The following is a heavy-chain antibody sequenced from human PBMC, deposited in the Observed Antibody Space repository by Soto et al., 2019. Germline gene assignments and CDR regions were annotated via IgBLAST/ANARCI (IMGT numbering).Heavy chain of an antibody. J-gene: IGHJ4*02. V-gene: IGHV1-24*01. D-gene: IGHD3-9*01. CDR2: SVPEDGDT. Sequence: ASVKVSCKVSGYTLTKLSMHWVRQAPGKGLEWMGGSVPEDGDTIYAQKFQDRVTITEDTSTDTAYMELSSLRSGDTAVYYCTSLLGPTGHYDSFVYWGQGTLVTGSS. CDR1: GYTLTKLS. CDR3: TSLLGPTGHYDSFVY.